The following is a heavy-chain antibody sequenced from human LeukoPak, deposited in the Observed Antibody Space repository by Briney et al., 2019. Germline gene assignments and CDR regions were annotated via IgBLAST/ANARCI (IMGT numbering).Heavy chain of an antibody. Sequence: SGGSLRLSCAASGFTLTNYAMSWVRQAPGKGLEWVSSINPSSGNTYYADSVKGRFTIFGDNSKNTLYLQMNSLRAEDAAVYYCAKELGLADDAFDIWGQGTMVTVSS. CDR1: GFTLTNYA. J-gene: IGHJ3*02. D-gene: IGHD6-6*01. V-gene: IGHV3-23*01. CDR3: AKELGLADDAFDI. CDR2: INPSSGNT.